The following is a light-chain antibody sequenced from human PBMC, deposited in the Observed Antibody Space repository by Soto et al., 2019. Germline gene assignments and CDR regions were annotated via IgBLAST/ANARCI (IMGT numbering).Light chain of an antibody. V-gene: IGLV2-14*01. J-gene: IGLJ2*01. Sequence: QSALTQPASVSGSPGQSITISCTGTSSDVGGYNYVSWYQQHPGKAPKVMIYEVSNRPSGVSNRFSGSKSGNTASLTISGLQAQDDADYFCQAYDNSLTGWRVFGGGTKLTVL. CDR3: QAYDNSLTGWRV. CDR1: SSDVGGYNY. CDR2: EVS.